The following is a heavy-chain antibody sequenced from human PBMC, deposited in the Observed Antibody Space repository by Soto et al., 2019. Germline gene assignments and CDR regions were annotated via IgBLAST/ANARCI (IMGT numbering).Heavy chain of an antibody. V-gene: IGHV3-23*01. D-gene: IGHD3-9*01. Sequence: EVQLLESGGGLVQPGGSLRLSCAASGFTFSSSAMSWVRQAPGKGLEWVSAISGSGGSTYYADSVKGRFTVSSDNSKDTLYLQMNSLRAEDTAVYYCAKTASKDYDKADWGQGTLVTVSS. CDR1: GFTFSSSA. J-gene: IGHJ4*02. CDR3: AKTASKDYDKAD. CDR2: ISGSGGST.